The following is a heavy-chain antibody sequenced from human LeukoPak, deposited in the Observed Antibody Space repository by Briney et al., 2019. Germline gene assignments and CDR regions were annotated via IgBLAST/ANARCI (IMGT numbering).Heavy chain of an antibody. CDR1: GGSFSGYY. D-gene: IGHD6-19*01. Sequence: ETSETLSLTCAVYGGSFSGYYWSWIRQPPGKGLERIGEINHSGSTNYNPSLKSRVTIPVDTSKNQFSLQLNSVTPEDTAVYYCARESAQYSSGWGEFDYWGQGTLVTVSS. V-gene: IGHV4-34*01. CDR3: ARESAQYSSGWGEFDY. CDR2: INHSGST. J-gene: IGHJ4*02.